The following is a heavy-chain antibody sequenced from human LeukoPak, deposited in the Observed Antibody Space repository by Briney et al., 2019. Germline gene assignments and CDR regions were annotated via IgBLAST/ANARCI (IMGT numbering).Heavy chain of an antibody. J-gene: IGHJ4*02. D-gene: IGHD2-15*01. Sequence: GGSLRLSCAASGFTFSSYGMHWVRQAPGKGLEWVAVISYDGSNKYYADSVKGRFTISRDNSKDTLYLQMNSLRAEDTAVYYCAKDHGSIVVVVAAGYFDYWGQGTLVTVSS. CDR3: AKDHGSIVVVVAAGYFDY. CDR2: ISYDGSNK. CDR1: GFTFSSYG. V-gene: IGHV3-30*18.